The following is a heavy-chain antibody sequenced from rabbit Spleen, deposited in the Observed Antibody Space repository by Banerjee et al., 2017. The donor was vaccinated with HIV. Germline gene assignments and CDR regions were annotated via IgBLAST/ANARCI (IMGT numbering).Heavy chain of an antibody. CDR1: GFSFSNKAV. J-gene: IGHJ4*01. CDR3: AGDLASVVGWNFGL. V-gene: IGHV1S45*01. CDR2: INAYTGKP. D-gene: IGHD3-1*01. Sequence: QEQLVESGGGLVKPEGSLKLSCTASGFSFSNKAVMCWVRQAPGKGLEWIACINAYTGKPVYATWAKGRFTISRTSSTSVTLQMTSLTAADTATYFCAGDLASVVGWNFGLWGPGTLVTVS.